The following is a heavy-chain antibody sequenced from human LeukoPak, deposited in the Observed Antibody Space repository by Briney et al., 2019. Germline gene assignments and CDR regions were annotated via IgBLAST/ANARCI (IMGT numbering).Heavy chain of an antibody. CDR3: ARVRGPYYDFWSGPKGPFDY. J-gene: IGHJ4*02. D-gene: IGHD3-3*01. V-gene: IGHV1-18*01. Sequence: ASVKVSCKASGYTFTSYGISWVRQAPGQGLEWMGWISAYNGNTNYAQKLQGRVTMTTDTSTSTAYMELRSLRSDDTAVYYCARVRGPYYDFWSGPKGPFDYWGQGTLVTVSS. CDR2: ISAYNGNT. CDR1: GYTFTSYG.